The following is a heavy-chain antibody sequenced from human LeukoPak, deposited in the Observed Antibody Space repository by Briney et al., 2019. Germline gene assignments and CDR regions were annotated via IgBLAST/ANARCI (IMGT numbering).Heavy chain of an antibody. Sequence: GGSLRLSCAASGFTFSSYSMNWVRQAPGKGLEWVSSISSSSSYIYYADSVKSRFTISRDNAKNSLYLQMNSLRAEDTAVYYCAREGLYYYDSSIGYWGQGTLVTVSS. V-gene: IGHV3-21*01. D-gene: IGHD3-22*01. J-gene: IGHJ4*02. CDR3: AREGLYYYDSSIGY. CDR2: ISSSSSYI. CDR1: GFTFSSYS.